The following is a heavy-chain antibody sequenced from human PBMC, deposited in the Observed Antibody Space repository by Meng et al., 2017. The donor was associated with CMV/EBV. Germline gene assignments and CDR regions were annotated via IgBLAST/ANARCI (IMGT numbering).Heavy chain of an antibody. CDR2: INHSGST. CDR3: ARVWDSGWDY. V-gene: IGHV4-34*01. CDR1: GGSFSGYY. D-gene: IGHD3-22*01. Sequence: QVQLQQWGAGLLKPPETVGLTCAVYGGSFSGYYWSWIRQPPGKGLEWIGEINHSGSTNYNPSLKSRVTISVDTSKNQFSLKLSSVTAADTAVYYCARVWDSGWDYWGQGTLVTVSS. J-gene: IGHJ4*02.